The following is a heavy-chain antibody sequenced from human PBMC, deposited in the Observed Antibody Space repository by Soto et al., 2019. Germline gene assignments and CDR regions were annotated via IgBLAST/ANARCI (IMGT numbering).Heavy chain of an antibody. CDR3: AKDLREMATIRPDY. V-gene: IGHV3-30*18. D-gene: IGHD5-12*01. CDR2: ISFDGGNK. CDR1: GFTFSSYG. J-gene: IGHJ4*02. Sequence: GGSLRLSCAASGFTFSSYGMHWVRQAPGKGLEWVAVISFDGGNKYYGDSVKGRFTISRENSKNMVYLQMNSLRAEDTAVYYCAKDLREMATIRPDYWGQGILVTVSS.